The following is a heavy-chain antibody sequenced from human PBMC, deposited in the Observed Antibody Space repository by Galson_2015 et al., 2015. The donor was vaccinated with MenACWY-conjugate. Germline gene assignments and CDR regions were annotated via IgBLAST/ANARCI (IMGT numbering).Heavy chain of an antibody. Sequence: SLRLSCAASGFTFSSYWMNWVRQAPGQGLVWVSRINPGGSSTTYADSVKDRFTISRDNAKNTLYLQMNSLRPEDTAVFYCAKTRGASFYFDSWGQGTLVTVSS. CDR3: AKTRGASFYFDS. CDR1: GFTFSSYW. J-gene: IGHJ4*02. V-gene: IGHV3-74*01. CDR2: INPGGSST. D-gene: IGHD1-26*01.